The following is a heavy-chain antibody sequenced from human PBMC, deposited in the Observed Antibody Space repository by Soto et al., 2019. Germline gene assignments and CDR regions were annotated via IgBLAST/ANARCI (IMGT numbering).Heavy chain of an antibody. D-gene: IGHD5-12*01. J-gene: IGHJ4*02. CDR1: GATFSSYA. V-gene: IGHV1-69*14. CDR2: IVPTVDTS. CDR3: VRVVAIPGYPDN. Sequence: QVQLVQSGAEVRQPASSVKVSCKTSGATFSSYAITWVRQAPGQGLEWMGGIVPTVDTSTYAQKFQGRVTITADKFTNTVYMGLSSLRSADTAVYYCVRVVAIPGYPDNWGQGTLVTVSS.